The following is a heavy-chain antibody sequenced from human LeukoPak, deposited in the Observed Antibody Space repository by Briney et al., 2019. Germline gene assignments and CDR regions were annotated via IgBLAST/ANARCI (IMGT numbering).Heavy chain of an antibody. CDR3: AKDGSSQPFDY. CDR2: ISYDGSNK. CDR1: GFTFSTYV. Sequence: GGSLRLSCAASGFTFSTYVMSWVRQAPGKGLDWVAVISYDGSNKYYADSVKGRFTISRDNSKNTLYLQMNSLRAEDTAVYYCAKDGSSQPFDYWGQGTLVTVSS. V-gene: IGHV3-30*18. J-gene: IGHJ4*02. D-gene: IGHD5-12*01.